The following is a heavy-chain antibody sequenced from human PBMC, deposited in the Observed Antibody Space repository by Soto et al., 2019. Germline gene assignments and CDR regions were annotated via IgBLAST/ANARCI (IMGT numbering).Heavy chain of an antibody. Sequence: GGSLRLSCAASGFTFSSYAMSWVRQAPGKGLEWVSAISGSGGSTYYADSVKGRFTISRDNSKNTLYLQMNSLRAEDTAVYYCAKDTDFWSGFEPPPLSYWGQGTLVTVSS. CDR1: GFTFSSYA. V-gene: IGHV3-23*01. CDR2: ISGSGGST. CDR3: AKDTDFWSGFEPPPLSY. D-gene: IGHD3-3*01. J-gene: IGHJ4*02.